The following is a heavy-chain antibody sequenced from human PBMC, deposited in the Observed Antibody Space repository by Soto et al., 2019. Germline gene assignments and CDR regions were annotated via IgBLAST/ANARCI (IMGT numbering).Heavy chain of an antibody. V-gene: IGHV1-18*01. CDR3: ARQPEDTAMAEEVGWFDP. D-gene: IGHD5-18*01. CDR2: ISAFNGAT. Sequence: ASVKVSCKASGYTFTRFGISWVRQAPGQGLEWMGWISAFNGATNYAQKFQDRITMTTDTPTSTAYMELRSLRSDDTAMYYCARQPEDTAMAEEVGWFDPWGQGTLVTVSS. CDR1: GYTFTRFG. J-gene: IGHJ5*02.